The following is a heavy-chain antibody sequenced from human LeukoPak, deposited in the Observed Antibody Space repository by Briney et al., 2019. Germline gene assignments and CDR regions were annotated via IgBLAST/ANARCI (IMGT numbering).Heavy chain of an antibody. CDR2: IYYSGST. CDR3: SGMVRGVHDY. CDR1: GGSISSYY. V-gene: IGHV4-59*08. Sequence: SETLSLTCTVSGGSISSYYWSWIRQPPGRGLGWIGYIYYSGSTNYNPSLKSRVTISADTSKNQFSLKLSSVTAADTAVYYCSGMVRGVHDYWGQGTLVTVSS. D-gene: IGHD3-10*01. J-gene: IGHJ4*02.